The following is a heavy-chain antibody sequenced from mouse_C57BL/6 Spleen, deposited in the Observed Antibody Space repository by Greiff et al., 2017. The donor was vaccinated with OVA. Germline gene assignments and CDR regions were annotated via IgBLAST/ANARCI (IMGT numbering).Heavy chain of an antibody. CDR3: AREGYGNSYAMDY. D-gene: IGHD2-10*02. V-gene: IGHV5-4*01. Sequence: EVKLVESGGGLVKPGGSLKLSCAASGFTFSSYAMSWVRQTPEKRLEWVATISDGGSYTYYPDNVKGRFTISRDNAKNNLYLQMSHLKSEDTAMYYCAREGYGNSYAMDYWGQGTSVTVSS. CDR1: GFTFSSYA. J-gene: IGHJ4*01. CDR2: ISDGGSYT.